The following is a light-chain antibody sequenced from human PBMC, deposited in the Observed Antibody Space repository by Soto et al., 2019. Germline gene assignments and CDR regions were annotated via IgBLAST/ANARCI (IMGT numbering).Light chain of an antibody. CDR1: SSDVGRYNY. CDR2: EVS. J-gene: IGLJ1*01. Sequence: QSALTQPPSASGSPGQSVTISCTGTSSDVGRYNYVSWYQQHPGKAPKLMIYEVSKRPSGVPDRFSGSKSGNTASLTVSGLPVEDEAEYYCSAYTGSNNPYVFGAGTKVTVL. CDR3: SAYTGSNNPYV. V-gene: IGLV2-8*01.